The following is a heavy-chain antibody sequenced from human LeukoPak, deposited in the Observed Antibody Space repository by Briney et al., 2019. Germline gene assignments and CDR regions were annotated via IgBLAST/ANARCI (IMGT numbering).Heavy chain of an antibody. CDR2: IKQDGTEK. J-gene: IGHJ4*02. CDR1: GFMFTSYW. V-gene: IGHV3-7*01. CDR3: AKVAKYYYGSETYYFFEH. Sequence: GGSLRLSCAASGFMFTSYWMSWVRQAPGKGLEWVANIKQDGTEKYYVDSVKGRFTISRDNAKNSLYLQMNSLRVEDTAVYYCAKVAKYYYGSETYYFFEHWGQGTPVTASS. D-gene: IGHD3-10*01.